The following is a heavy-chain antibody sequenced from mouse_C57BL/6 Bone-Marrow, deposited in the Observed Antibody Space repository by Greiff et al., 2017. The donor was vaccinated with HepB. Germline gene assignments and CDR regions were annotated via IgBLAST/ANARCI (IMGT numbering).Heavy chain of an antibody. CDR3: ARDRPAEDGC. V-gene: IGHV1-50*01. CDR1: GYTFTSYW. D-gene: IGHD3-2*02. J-gene: IGHJ2*01. CDR2: IDPSDSYT. Sequence: VQLQQPGAELVKPGASVKLSCKASGYTFTSYWMQWVKQRPGQGLEWIGEIDPSDSYTNYNQKFKGKATLTVDTSSSTAYMQLRSLTSEDSAVYVCARDRPAEDGCWGNVTTLTV.